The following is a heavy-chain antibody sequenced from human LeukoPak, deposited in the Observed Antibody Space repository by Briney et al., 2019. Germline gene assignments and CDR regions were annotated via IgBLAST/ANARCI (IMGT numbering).Heavy chain of an antibody. J-gene: IGHJ6*02. CDR3: ARNPNCSSTSCPADFYYYGMDV. CDR1: GYTFTGYY. Sequence: ASVKVSCKASGYTFTGYYMHWVRQAPGQGLEWMGRINPNGGGTNYAQKFQGRVTMTRDTSISTAYMELSRLRSDDTAVYYCARNPNCSSTSCPADFYYYGMDVWGQGTTVTVSS. V-gene: IGHV1-2*06. CDR2: INPNGGGT. D-gene: IGHD2-2*01.